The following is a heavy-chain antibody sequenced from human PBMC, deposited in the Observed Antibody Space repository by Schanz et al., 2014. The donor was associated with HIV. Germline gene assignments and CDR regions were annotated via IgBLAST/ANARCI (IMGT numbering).Heavy chain of an antibody. D-gene: IGHD3-22*01. CDR2: TSSDGTT. J-gene: IGHJ6*02. CDR1: GFAVSSNF. Sequence: EVQLVESGGGLIQRGGSLRLSCAASGFAVSSNFLNWVRQTPGKGLEWVSFTSSDGTTYYADSVKGRFIISRDISRNTIYLQMNGLRDEDTAVYYCRAWLLGDRMDVWGQGTTVAVSS. CDR3: RAWLLGDRMDV. V-gene: IGHV3-53*01.